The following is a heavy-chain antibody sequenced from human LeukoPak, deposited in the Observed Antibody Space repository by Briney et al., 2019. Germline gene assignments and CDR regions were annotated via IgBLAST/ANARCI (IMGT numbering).Heavy chain of an antibody. J-gene: IGHJ4*02. Sequence: SQTLSLTCTVSGGSISSGDYYWSWIRQPPGKGLEWIGYIYYSGSTYYNPFLKSRVTISVDTSKNQFSLKLSSVTAADTAVYYWARNGWNLDYDYWGQGTLVTVSA. V-gene: IGHV4-30-4*01. D-gene: IGHD3-3*01. CDR2: IYYSGST. CDR1: GGSISSGDYY. CDR3: ARNGWNLDYDY.